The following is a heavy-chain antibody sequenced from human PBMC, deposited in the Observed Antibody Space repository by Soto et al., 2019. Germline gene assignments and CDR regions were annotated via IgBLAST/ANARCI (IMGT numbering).Heavy chain of an antibody. CDR3: AKIMTTVATPPLRYFDY. CDR1: GFTFSGYA. J-gene: IGHJ4*02. CDR2: ISDSGGRT. D-gene: IGHD4-17*01. V-gene: IGHV3-23*01. Sequence: EVQLLESGGNLVQPGGSLRLSCSASGFTFSGYAISWVRQAPGKGLEWVSTISDSGGRTYYADSVKGRFTISRDNSKDPLYLQMNSLKAEDAAIYDCAKIMTTVATPPLRYFDYWGQGTLVTVSS.